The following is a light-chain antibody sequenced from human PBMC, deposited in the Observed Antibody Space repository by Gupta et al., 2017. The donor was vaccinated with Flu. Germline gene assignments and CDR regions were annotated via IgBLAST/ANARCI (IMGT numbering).Light chain of an antibody. CDR3: CSRLRSGGDV. CDR1: SSDVGRSNL. J-gene: IGLJ1*01. CDR2: AVN. Sequence: QPALTQPASVAGSPGQSNTISCSGTSSDVGRSNLVSWYQQHPGKAPKVRIYAVNKRPSGVSDRFSGSKSGKTASLTTFGLQGEDDADDYCCSRLRSGGDVFGTRTKLTVL. V-gene: IGLV2-23*02.